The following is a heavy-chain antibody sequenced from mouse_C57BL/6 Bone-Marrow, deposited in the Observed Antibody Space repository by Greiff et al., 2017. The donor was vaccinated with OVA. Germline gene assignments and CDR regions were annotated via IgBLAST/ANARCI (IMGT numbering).Heavy chain of an antibody. J-gene: IGHJ4*01. D-gene: IGHD1-1*01. Sequence: QVQLQQSGAELVKPGASVKMSCKASGYTFTSYWITWVKQRPGQGLEWIGDIYPGSGSTNYNEKFKSKATLTVDTSSSTAYMQLSSLTSEDSAVYYCARRNYYGSSPYYYAMDYWGQGTSVTVSS. CDR3: ARRNYYGSSPYYYAMDY. V-gene: IGHV1-55*01. CDR2: IYPGSGST. CDR1: GYTFTSYW.